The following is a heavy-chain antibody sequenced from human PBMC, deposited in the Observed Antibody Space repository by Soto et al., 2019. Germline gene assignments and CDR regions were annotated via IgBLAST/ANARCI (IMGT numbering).Heavy chain of an antibody. J-gene: IGHJ5*02. CDR3: ARRVPGDYGHWFDP. Sequence: SETLSLTCTVSGDSITTHYWGWIRQPPGKGLEWIGSILYGGNTYYNPSLKSRVTISVDTSKNQFSLQLTSVTAADTAVYSCARRVPGDYGHWFDPWGQGTLVTVSS. CDR1: GDSITTHY. V-gene: IGHV4-39*01. CDR2: ILYGGNT. D-gene: IGHD4-17*01.